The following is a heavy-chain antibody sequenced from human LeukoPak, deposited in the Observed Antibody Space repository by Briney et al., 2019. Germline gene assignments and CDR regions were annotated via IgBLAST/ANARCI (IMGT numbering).Heavy chain of an antibody. CDR1: GFTFSSYA. D-gene: IGHD3-22*01. V-gene: IGHV3-23*01. J-gene: IGHJ4*02. CDR3: ARGGYYDSSGYYYVVY. CDR2: ISGSGGST. Sequence: GGSLRLSCAASGFTFSSYAMSWVRQAPGKGLEWVSAISGSGGSTYYADSVKGRFTISRDNAKNSLYLQMNSLRAEDTAVYYCARGGYYDSSGYYYVVYWGQGTLVTVSS.